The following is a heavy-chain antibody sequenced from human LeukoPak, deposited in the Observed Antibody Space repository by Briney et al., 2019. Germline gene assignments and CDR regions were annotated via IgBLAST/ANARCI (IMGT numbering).Heavy chain of an antibody. V-gene: IGHV3-23*01. CDR2: ISGTGGDT. CDR3: AKVPFYSDVYYFDY. Sequence: GGSLRLSCAASGFTLTNYAMNWVRQGPGKGLEWVSFISGTGGDTHYADSVKGRFTVSRDNSKNTLYLQMNSLRVEDTAVYYCAKVPFYSDVYYFDYWGQGTLVTVSS. CDR1: GFTLTNYA. J-gene: IGHJ4*02. D-gene: IGHD3-10*01.